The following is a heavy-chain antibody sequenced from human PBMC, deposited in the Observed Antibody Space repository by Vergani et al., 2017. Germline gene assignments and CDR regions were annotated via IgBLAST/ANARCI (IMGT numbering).Heavy chain of an antibody. Sequence: QVQLQESGPGLVKPSQTLSLTCTVSGGSISKKKNQKKTKTPKQHKGLERIAYINYSGSTYYNPSLKSRVTISVDTSKNQFSLKLSSVTAADTAVYYCARDISGGYYDSSGYLNAFDIWGQGTMVTVSS. CDR1: GGSISKKKNQ. J-gene: IGHJ3*02. D-gene: IGHD3-22*01. CDR3: ARDISGGYYDSSGYLNAFDI. CDR2: INYSGST. V-gene: IGHV4-30-4*01.